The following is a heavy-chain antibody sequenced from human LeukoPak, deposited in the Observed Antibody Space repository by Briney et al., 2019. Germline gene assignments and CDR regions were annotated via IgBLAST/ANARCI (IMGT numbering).Heavy chain of an antibody. CDR2: ISAYNGNT. CDR1: GYTFTSYG. J-gene: IGHJ3*02. V-gene: IGHV1-18*01. D-gene: IGHD3-22*01. Sequence: ASVKVSCKASGYTFTSYGISWVRQAPGQGLEWMGWISAYNGNTNYAQKLQGRVTLTTDTATGTAYMELRSLRSDDTAVYYCAREASTYYYDSSGYYPDAFDIWGQGTMVTVSS. CDR3: AREASTYYYDSSGYYPDAFDI.